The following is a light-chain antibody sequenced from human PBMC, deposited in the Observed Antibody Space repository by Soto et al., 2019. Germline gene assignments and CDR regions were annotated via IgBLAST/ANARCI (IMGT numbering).Light chain of an antibody. CDR1: QSVSSSS. V-gene: IGKV3-20*01. J-gene: IGKJ1*01. Sequence: VLTQSPGTLSLSXGERATLSCRASQSVSSSSLAWYQQKPGQAPRLLIYGASSRATGIPDRFSGSGSGTDFTLTINRLEPEDFAVYYCQQFGSSSWTFGQGTKVEI. CDR3: QQFGSSSWT. CDR2: GAS.